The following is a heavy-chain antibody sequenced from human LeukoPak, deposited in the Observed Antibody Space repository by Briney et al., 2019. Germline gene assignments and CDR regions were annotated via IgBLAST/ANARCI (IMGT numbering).Heavy chain of an antibody. D-gene: IGHD4-23*01. Sequence: ASVKVSCKASGYTFTSYYMHWVRQAPGQGLEWMGIINPSGGNTSYAQKFQGRVTMTRDTSTSTVYMELSSLRSEDTAVYYCARGLTTVVTPGGYWFDPWGQGTLVTVSS. V-gene: IGHV1-46*01. CDR2: INPSGGNT. CDR1: GYTFTSYY. CDR3: ARGLTTVVTPGGYWFDP. J-gene: IGHJ5*02.